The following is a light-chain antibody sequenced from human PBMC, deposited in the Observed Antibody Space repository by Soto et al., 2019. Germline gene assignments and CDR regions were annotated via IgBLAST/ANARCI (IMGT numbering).Light chain of an antibody. CDR2: DAS. Sequence: IVLTKSPATLSLSPGERAALSCRASQSVRTSLAWYQHKPGQAPRLFIYDASKRAPGIPARFSGSGSGTDFTLTISSLELEDFAVYYCQVRDVWPSFGQGTKVEIK. J-gene: IGKJ1*01. CDR3: QVRDVWPS. CDR1: QSVRTS. V-gene: IGKV3-11*01.